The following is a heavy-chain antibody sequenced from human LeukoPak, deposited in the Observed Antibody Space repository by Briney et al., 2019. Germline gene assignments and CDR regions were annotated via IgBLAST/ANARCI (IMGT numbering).Heavy chain of an antibody. CDR1: GFTFSSYA. CDR3: AKSPDVAGTGRFDY. V-gene: IGHV3-23*01. CDR2: ISGSGGST. J-gene: IGHJ4*02. Sequence: PGGSLRVSCAGSGFTFSSYAMNWVRQAPGKGLEWVSGISGSGGSTYYADSVKGRFSISRDDSKNTLYLQMNSLRAADTAVYYCAKSPDVAGTGRFDYWGQGTLVTVSS. D-gene: IGHD6-19*01.